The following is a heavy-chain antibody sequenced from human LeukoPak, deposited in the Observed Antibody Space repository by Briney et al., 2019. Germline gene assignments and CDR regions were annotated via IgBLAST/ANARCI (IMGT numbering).Heavy chain of an antibody. CDR1: GYTFTGYY. Sequence: ASVKVSCKASGYTFTGYYMHWVRQAPGQGLEWMGWINPNSGGTNYAQKFQGRVTMTRDTSISTAYMELSRLRSDDTAVYYCARDSSSSWYLGFNWFDPWGQGTLVTVSS. D-gene: IGHD6-13*01. CDR2: INPNSGGT. CDR3: ARDSSSSWYLGFNWFDP. J-gene: IGHJ5*02. V-gene: IGHV1-2*02.